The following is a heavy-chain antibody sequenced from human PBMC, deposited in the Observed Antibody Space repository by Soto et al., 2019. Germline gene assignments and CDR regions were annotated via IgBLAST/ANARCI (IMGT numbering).Heavy chain of an antibody. J-gene: IGHJ4*02. D-gene: IGHD2-21*02. Sequence: EVQLLESGGGLVKPGGSLRLSCAVSGFPVNYYDLSWVRQPLGKGLEWVSGMSGVDDSKSYADSVKGRLTIWRDHAKNFLFLQMDNLRAADTATYYCARRSSQGRTAHGTFFAYWGQGTLVTVSS. CDR2: MSGVDDSK. V-gene: IGHV3-23*01. CDR3: ARRSSQGRTAHGTFFAY. CDR1: GFPVNYYD.